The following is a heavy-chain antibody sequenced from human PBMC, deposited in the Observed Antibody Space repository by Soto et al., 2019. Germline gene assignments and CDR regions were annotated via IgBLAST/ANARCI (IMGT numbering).Heavy chain of an antibody. D-gene: IGHD4-17*01. Sequence: ESGGGLVQPGGSLRLSCAASGFTVSSNYMSWVRQAPGKGLEWVSVIYSGGSTYYADSVKGRFTISRDNSKNTLYLQMNSLRAEDTAVYYCARDYGDYEPYYYYMDVWGKGTTVTVSS. CDR2: IYSGGST. V-gene: IGHV3-66*01. CDR3: ARDYGDYEPYYYYMDV. J-gene: IGHJ6*03. CDR1: GFTVSSNY.